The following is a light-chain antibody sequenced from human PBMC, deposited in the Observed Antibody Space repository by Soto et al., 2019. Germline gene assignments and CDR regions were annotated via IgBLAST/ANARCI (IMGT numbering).Light chain of an antibody. Sequence: DIQMTQSPSTLSASLGDRVTITCRASQSISTWLAWYHQKPGKAPTLLIYDASSLESGVPSTFSGSGSGTEFTLTISTLQPDDFATYYCQQYETYFRTFGQGTKVDIK. CDR1: QSISTW. CDR3: QQYETYFRT. V-gene: IGKV1-5*01. CDR2: DAS. J-gene: IGKJ1*01.